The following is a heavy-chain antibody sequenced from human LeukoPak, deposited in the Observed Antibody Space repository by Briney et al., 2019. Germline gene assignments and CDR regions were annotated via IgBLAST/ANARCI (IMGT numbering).Heavy chain of an antibody. Sequence: SETLSLTCTVSGGSISSSSYYWGWIRQPPGKGLEWIGSIYYSGSTYYNPSLKSRVTISVDTSKNQFSLKLSSVAAADTAVYYCARLLRSYLYGGSSSRWHWGQGTLVTVSS. J-gene: IGHJ4*02. CDR3: ARLLRSYLYGGSSSRWH. V-gene: IGHV4-39*01. CDR1: GGSISSSSYY. CDR2: IYYSGST. D-gene: IGHD1-26*01.